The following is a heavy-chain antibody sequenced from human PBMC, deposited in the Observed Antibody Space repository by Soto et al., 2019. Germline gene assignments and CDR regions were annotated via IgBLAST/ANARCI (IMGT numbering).Heavy chain of an antibody. CDR1: GFTFTSSA. V-gene: IGHV1-58*01. Sequence: SVKVSCKASGFTFTSSAVQWVRQARGQRLEWIGWIVVGSGNTNYAQKFQERVTITRDMSTSTAYMELSSLRSEDTAVYYCAAGGRGKYSSSPDYGGKGPLVTVPS. D-gene: IGHD6-6*01. J-gene: IGHJ4*02. CDR3: AAGGRGKYSSSPDY. CDR2: IVVGSGNT.